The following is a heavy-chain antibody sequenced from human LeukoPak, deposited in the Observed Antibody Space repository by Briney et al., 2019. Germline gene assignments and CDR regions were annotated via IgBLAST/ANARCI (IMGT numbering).Heavy chain of an antibody. Sequence: GRSLRLSCAASGFTFSSYAMHWVRQAPGKGLEWVAVISYDGSNKYYADSVKGRFTISRDNSKNTLYLQMNSLRAEDTAVYYCAGVGYYERSGYLDAFDIWGQGTMVTVSS. J-gene: IGHJ3*02. CDR1: GFTFSSYA. CDR3: AGVGYYERSGYLDAFDI. CDR2: ISYDGSNK. V-gene: IGHV3-30-3*01. D-gene: IGHD3-22*01.